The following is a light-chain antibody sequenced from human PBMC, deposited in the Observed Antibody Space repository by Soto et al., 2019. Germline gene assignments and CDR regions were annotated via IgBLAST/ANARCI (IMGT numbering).Light chain of an antibody. CDR1: QSISSW. V-gene: IGKV1-5*03. J-gene: IGKJ2*01. CDR2: KAS. Sequence: DIQMTQSPSTLSASVGDRVTITCRASQSISSWLAWYQQKPGKAPKPLIYKASSLESGVPSRFRGSGSGTEFTLTSSSLQPDDFATYYCQQYNSYSMYTFGQGTKLEI. CDR3: QQYNSYSMYT.